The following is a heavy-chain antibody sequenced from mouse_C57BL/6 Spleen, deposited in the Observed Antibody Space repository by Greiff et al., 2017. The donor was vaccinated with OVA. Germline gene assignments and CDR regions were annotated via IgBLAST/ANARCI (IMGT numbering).Heavy chain of an antibody. CDR3: ARRHGLRQGDY. V-gene: IGHV1-50*01. J-gene: IGHJ2*01. Sequence: QVQLQQPGAELVKPGASVKLSCKASGYTFTSYWMQWVKQRPGQGLEWIGEIDPSDSYTNYNQKFKGKATLTVDTSSSTAYMQLSSLTSEDSAVYYCARRHGLRQGDYWGQGTTLTVSS. CDR1: GYTFTSYW. D-gene: IGHD2-4*01. CDR2: IDPSDSYT.